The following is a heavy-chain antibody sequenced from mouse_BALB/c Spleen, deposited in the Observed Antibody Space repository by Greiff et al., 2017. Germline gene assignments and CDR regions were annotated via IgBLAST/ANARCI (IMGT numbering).Heavy chain of an antibody. D-gene: IGHD2-1*01. V-gene: IGHV1-9*01. CDR2: ILPGSGST. CDR1: GYTFSSYW. J-gene: IGHJ3*01. CDR3: ARFGNYLWFAY. Sequence: VQLQESGAELMKPGASVKISCKATGYTFSSYWIEWVKQRPGHGLEWIGEILPGSGSTNYNEKFKGKATFTADTSSNTAYMQLSSLTSEDSAVYYCARFGNYLWFAYWGQGTLVTVSA.